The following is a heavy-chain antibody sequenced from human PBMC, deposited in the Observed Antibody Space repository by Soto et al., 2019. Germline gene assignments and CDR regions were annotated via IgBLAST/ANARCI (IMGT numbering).Heavy chain of an antibody. CDR2: INAGNGNT. V-gene: IGHV1-3*01. J-gene: IGHJ4*02. CDR3: ARVGYDFWSGYHGDGQQPFDY. Sequence: ASVKVSCKASGYTFTSYAMHWVRQAPGQRLEWMGWINAGNGNTKYSQKFQGRVTITRDTSASTAYMELSSLRSEDTAVYYCARVGYDFWSGYHGDGQQPFDYSGPGTQVTVSS. D-gene: IGHD3-3*01. CDR1: GYTFTSYA.